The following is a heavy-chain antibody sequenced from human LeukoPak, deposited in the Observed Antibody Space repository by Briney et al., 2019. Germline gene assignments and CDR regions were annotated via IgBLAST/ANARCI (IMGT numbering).Heavy chain of an antibody. J-gene: IGHJ5*02. CDR1: GFTFSSYW. D-gene: IGHD2-2*01. Sequence: GGSLRLSCAASGFTFSSYWMSWVRQAPGKGLEWVANIKQDGSEKYYVDSVKGRFTISRDNAKNSLYLQMNSLRAEDTAVYYCARDWPGVPACPNWFDPWGQGTLVTVSS. V-gene: IGHV3-7*01. CDR2: IKQDGSEK. CDR3: ARDWPGVPACPNWFDP.